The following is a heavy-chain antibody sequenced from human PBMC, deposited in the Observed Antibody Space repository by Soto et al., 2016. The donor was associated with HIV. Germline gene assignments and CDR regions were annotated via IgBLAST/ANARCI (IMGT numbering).Heavy chain of an antibody. CDR1: GFTFSSYG. Sequence: EVQLVESGGGLVTSGGSLRLSCIASGFTFSSYGMNWVRQAPGKGLEWVSSVSSTGVYISYADSLRGRFTISRDNAKNSVYLQMSNLKAEDTAVYYCARTQHWYFDLWGRGALVTV. D-gene: IGHD1-1*01. V-gene: IGHV3-21*01. CDR2: VSSTGVYI. CDR3: ARTQHWYFDL. J-gene: IGHJ2*01.